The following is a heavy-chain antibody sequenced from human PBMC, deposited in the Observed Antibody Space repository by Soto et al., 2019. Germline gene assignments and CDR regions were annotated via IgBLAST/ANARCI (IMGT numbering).Heavy chain of an antibody. J-gene: IGHJ4*02. CDR1: GFTFDDYA. CDR3: AKEESSSWRRIYYFDY. V-gene: IGHV3-9*01. CDR2: ISWNSGSI. D-gene: IGHD6-13*01. Sequence: EVQLVESGGGLVQPGRSLRLSCAASGFTFDDYAMHWVRQAPGKGLEWVSGISWNSGSIGYADSVKGRFTISRDNAKNSLYLQMNSLRAEDTALYYCAKEESSSWRRIYYFDYWGQGTLVTVSS.